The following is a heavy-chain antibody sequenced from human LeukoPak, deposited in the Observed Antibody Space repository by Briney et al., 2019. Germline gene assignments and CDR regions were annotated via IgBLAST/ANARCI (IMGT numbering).Heavy chain of an antibody. J-gene: IGHJ4*02. Sequence: PGGSLRLSCAASGFTFSSYWMSWVRQAPGKGLKWVANIKQDGSEKYYVDSVKGRFTISRDNAKNSLYLQMNSLRAEDTAVYYCASLGGKWNYPFDNWGQGTLVTVSS. D-gene: IGHD1-7*01. CDR2: IKQDGSEK. CDR3: ASLGGKWNYPFDN. CDR1: GFTFSSYW. V-gene: IGHV3-7*03.